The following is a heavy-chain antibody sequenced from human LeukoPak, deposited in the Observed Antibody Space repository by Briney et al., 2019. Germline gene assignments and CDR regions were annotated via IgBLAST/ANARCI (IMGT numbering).Heavy chain of an antibody. D-gene: IGHD2-2*01. CDR1: GFTFSSYW. J-gene: IGHJ4*02. Sequence: PGGSLRLSCAASGFTFSSYWMSWVRQAPGKGLEWVANIKQDGSEKYYVDSVKGRFTISRDNAKNSLYLQMNSLRAEDTAVYYCAGLGCSSTTCFDYWGQGTLVTVSS. V-gene: IGHV3-7*01. CDR3: AGLGCSSTTCFDY. CDR2: IKQDGSEK.